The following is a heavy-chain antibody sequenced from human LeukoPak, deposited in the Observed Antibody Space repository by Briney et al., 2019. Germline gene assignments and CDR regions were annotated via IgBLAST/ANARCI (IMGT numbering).Heavy chain of an antibody. CDR3: ARRGHSSSWYVLQSNWFDP. Sequence: SETLSLTCTVSGGSISSYYWSWIRQPPGKGLEWIGYIYYSGSTNYNPSLKSRVTISVDTSKNQFPLKLSSVTAADTAVYYCARRGHSSSWYVLQSNWFDPWGQGTLVTVSS. D-gene: IGHD6-13*01. V-gene: IGHV4-59*12. CDR2: IYYSGST. J-gene: IGHJ5*02. CDR1: GGSISSYY.